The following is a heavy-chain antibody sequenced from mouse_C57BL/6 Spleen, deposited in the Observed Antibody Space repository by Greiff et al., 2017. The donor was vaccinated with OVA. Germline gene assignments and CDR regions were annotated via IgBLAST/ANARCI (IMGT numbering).Heavy chain of an antibody. CDR3: ARSRMSNYDAMDY. CDR1: GYTFTSYW. D-gene: IGHD2-5*01. J-gene: IGHJ4*01. CDR2: IDPSDSYT. V-gene: IGHV1-50*01. Sequence: QVQLQQPGAELVKPGASVKLSCKASGYTFTSYWMQWVKQRPGQGLEWIGEIDPSDSYTNYNQKFKGKATLTVDTSSSTAYIQLSSLTSEDSAVYYCARSRMSNYDAMDYWGQGTSVTVSS.